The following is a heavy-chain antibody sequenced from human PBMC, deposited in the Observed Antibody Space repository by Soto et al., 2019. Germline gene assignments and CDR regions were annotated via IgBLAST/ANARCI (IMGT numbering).Heavy chain of an antibody. CDR1: GGTFSSYA. Sequence: ASVKVSCKACGGTFSSYAISWVRQAPGQGLEWMGGIIPIFGTANYAQKFQGRVTITADESTSTAYMELSSLRSEDTAVYYCARGHHDILTGYHETFDYWGQGTLVTVS. CDR2: IIPIFGTA. V-gene: IGHV1-69*13. CDR3: ARGHHDILTGYHETFDY. J-gene: IGHJ4*02. D-gene: IGHD3-9*01.